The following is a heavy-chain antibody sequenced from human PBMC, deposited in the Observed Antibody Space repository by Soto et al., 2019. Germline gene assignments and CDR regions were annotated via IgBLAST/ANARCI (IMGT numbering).Heavy chain of an antibody. D-gene: IGHD3-16*01. CDR1: DFPFGNHA. Sequence: EVQLLEFGGGLVHPGGSLRLSCGASDFPFGNHAMAWVRQAPGKGLEWVSTISGSGVATFYADSVKGRFTISRDNSKNTVSLQVTTLRDEDTAIYYCAKVMRRWRWVVDFWGQGTLVTVSS. CDR3: AKVMRRWRWVVDF. V-gene: IGHV3-23*01. CDR2: ISGSGVAT. J-gene: IGHJ4*02.